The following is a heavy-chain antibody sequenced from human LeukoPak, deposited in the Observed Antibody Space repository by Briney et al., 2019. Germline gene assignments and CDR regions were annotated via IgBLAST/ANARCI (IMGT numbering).Heavy chain of an antibody. CDR2: ISSSSSSI. J-gene: IGHJ6*02. CDR1: GFTFSSYS. CDR3: ARGVDTALTGGYYYYGMDV. V-gene: IGHV3-48*01. D-gene: IGHD5-18*01. Sequence: PGGSLRLSCAASGFTFSSYSMNWVRRAPGKGLEWVSYISSSSSSIYYADSVKGRFTISRDNAKKSLYLQMNSLRAEDTAVYYCARGVDTALTGGYYYYGMDVWGQGTTVTVSS.